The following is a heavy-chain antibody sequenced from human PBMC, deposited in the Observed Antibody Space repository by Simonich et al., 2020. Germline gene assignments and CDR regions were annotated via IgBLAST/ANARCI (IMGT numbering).Heavy chain of an antibody. CDR2: IYYSGST. J-gene: IGHJ3*02. Sequence: QLQLQESGPGLVKPSETLSLTCTVSGGSISSSSYYWGWIRQPPGKGLEWIGSIYYSGSTYYTPALQRRVTISVDTSKNQFSLKLSSVTAADTAVYYCARHAGFAFDIWGQGTMVTVSS. V-gene: IGHV4-39*01. CDR1: GGSISSSSYY. D-gene: IGHD6-13*01. CDR3: ARHAGFAFDI.